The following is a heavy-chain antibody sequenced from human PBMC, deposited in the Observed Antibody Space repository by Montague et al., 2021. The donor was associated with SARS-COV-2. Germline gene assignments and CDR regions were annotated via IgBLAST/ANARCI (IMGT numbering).Heavy chain of an antibody. CDR2: ISYDGSIK. CDR3: AKNRDIFWFGEGRDSMDV. Sequence: SLRLSLSASGFTFNNFAMHWVRQAPGKGLEWVAVISYDGSIKYYADSLRGRFTISRDSSQKTLYLQMNSLSGEDTAVYYCAKNRDIFWFGEGRDSMDVWGQGTTVIVSS. V-gene: IGHV3-30*18. D-gene: IGHD3-10*01. J-gene: IGHJ6*02. CDR1: GFTFNNFA.